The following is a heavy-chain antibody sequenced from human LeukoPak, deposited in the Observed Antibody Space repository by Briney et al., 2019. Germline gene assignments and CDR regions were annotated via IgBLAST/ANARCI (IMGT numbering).Heavy chain of an antibody. J-gene: IGHJ3*02. CDR1: GGSIISTDDY. CDR2: IYYTGST. D-gene: IGHD5-18*01. V-gene: IGHV4-39*07. Sequence: PSETLSLTCTVSGGSIISTDDYWGWIRQPPGKGPEWIGSIYYTGSTYHNPSLKSRVTISEDPSKNPFSLKLRSVTAADTAVYYCAREAGTAMDNAFDIWSQGTMVTISS. CDR3: AREAGTAMDNAFDI.